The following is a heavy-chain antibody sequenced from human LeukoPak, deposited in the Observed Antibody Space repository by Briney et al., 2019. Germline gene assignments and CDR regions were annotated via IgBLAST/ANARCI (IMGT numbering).Heavy chain of an antibody. CDR1: GYSISSGYY. CDR2: IYHSGST. D-gene: IGHD3-10*01. V-gene: IGHV4-38-2*02. Sequence: SETLSLTCTVSGYSISSGYYWGWIRQPPGKGLEWIGSIYHSGSTYYNPSLKSRVTISVDTSKNQFSLKLSSVTAADTAVYYCARESNYYGSGTGWFDPWGQGTLVTVSS. CDR3: ARESNYYGSGTGWFDP. J-gene: IGHJ5*02.